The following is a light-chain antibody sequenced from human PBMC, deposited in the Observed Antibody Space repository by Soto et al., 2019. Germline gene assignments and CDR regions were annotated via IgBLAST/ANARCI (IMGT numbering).Light chain of an antibody. CDR1: SSNIGNNY. J-gene: IGLJ1*01. Sequence: QSVLTQPPSVSAAPGQKVTISCSGSSSNIGNNYVSWYQQFPGTAPKPLIYDNNKRSSGIPDRFSGSKSGTSATLGITGLQTGDEADYYCGTWDSTLSAGVFGTGTKVTVL. CDR3: GTWDSTLSAGV. V-gene: IGLV1-51*01. CDR2: DNN.